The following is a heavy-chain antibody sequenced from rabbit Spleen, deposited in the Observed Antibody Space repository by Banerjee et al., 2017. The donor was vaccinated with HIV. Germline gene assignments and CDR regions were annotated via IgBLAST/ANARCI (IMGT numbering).Heavy chain of an antibody. J-gene: IGHJ4*01. Sequence: LEESGEGLVQPGGSLTLSCKASGFDFSSYGVSWVRQAPGKGLEWIGYIDPVFGSTYYASWVNGRFTISSHNAQNTLYLQLNSLTAADMATYFCARDLVGVIGWNFAWWGPGPWSPS. V-gene: IGHV1S47*01. D-gene: IGHD5-1*01. CDR2: IDPVFGST. CDR1: GFDFSSYG. CDR3: ARDLVGVIGWNFAW.